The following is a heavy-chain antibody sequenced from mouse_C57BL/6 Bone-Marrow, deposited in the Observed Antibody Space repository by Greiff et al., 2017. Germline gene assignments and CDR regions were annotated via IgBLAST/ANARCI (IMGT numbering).Heavy chain of an antibody. J-gene: IGHJ3*01. D-gene: IGHD1-1*01. CDR3: AVLRSFAY. Sequence: EVQLQQSGAELVKPGASVKLSCTASGFNINDYYMHWVKQRTEQGLEWIGRIAPEDGDTNYAPKFQGKATITADTSSNTAYLQLSSLTSEDTAVYYCAVLRSFAYWGQGTLVTVSA. V-gene: IGHV14-2*01. CDR2: IAPEDGDT. CDR1: GFNINDYY.